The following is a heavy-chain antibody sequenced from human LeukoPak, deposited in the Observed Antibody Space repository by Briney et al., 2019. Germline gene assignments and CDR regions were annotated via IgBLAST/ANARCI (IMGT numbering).Heavy chain of an antibody. J-gene: IGHJ4*02. V-gene: IGHV4-59*08. CDR2: IYYNGAT. Sequence: SETLSLTCTVSGGSISGYYWSWIRQPPGKGLEWIAYIYYNGATNYNPSLKSRVTISVDTSKNQFSLKLTSVTAADTAVYYCARRRCSRTKCYSSLDYWGQGTLVTVSS. D-gene: IGHD2-2*01. CDR3: ARRRCSRTKCYSSLDY. CDR1: GGSISGYY.